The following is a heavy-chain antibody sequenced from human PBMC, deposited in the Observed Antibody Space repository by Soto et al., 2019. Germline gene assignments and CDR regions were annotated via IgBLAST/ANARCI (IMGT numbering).Heavy chain of an antibody. CDR2: MSYDGSNE. Sequence: GGSLRLSCAASGFTFSHYAMHWVRQAPGKGLEWVALMSYDGSNEYYADSVKGRFTISRDNSKNTLYLQMNSLRAEDTAVYYCAEGGSQHRDYWGQGTLVTVSS. D-gene: IGHD2-15*01. V-gene: IGHV3-30*03. CDR1: GFTFSHYA. J-gene: IGHJ4*02. CDR3: AEGGSQHRDY.